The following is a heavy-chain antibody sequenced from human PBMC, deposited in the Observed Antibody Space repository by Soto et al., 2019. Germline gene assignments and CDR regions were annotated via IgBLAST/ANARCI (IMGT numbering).Heavy chain of an antibody. Sequence: ASGKVGCKGCGYTFTSHGNSWVRQAPGQGLEWMGWISAYNGTANYAQKFQGRVTITADKSTSTAYMELSSLRSEDTAVYYCASPLSGTTSGFDYWGQGTLVTVSS. CDR1: GYTFTSHG. D-gene: IGHD1-7*01. CDR2: ISAYNGTA. J-gene: IGHJ4*02. CDR3: ASPLSGTTSGFDY. V-gene: IGHV1-18*01.